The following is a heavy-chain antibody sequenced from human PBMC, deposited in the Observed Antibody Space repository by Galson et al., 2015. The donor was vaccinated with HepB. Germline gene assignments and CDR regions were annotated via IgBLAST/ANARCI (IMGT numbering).Heavy chain of an antibody. CDR2: INHSGST. V-gene: IGHV4-34*01. D-gene: IGHD5-18*01. J-gene: IGHJ4*02. Sequence: ETLSLTCAVYGESFSGYYWSWIRQPPGKGLEWIGEINHSGSTNYNPSLKSRVTISVDTSKNQFSLKLSSVTAADTAVYYCARGPNRVPQLWLNYWGQGTLVTVSS. CDR3: ARGPNRVPQLWLNY. CDR1: GESFSGYY.